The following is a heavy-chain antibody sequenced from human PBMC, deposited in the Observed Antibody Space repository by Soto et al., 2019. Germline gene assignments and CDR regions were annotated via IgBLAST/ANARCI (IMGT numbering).Heavy chain of an antibody. D-gene: IGHD3-22*01. Sequence: GGSLRLSCAASGFTFSSYAMSWVRQAPGKGLEWASAISGSGGSTYYADSVKGRFTISRDNSKNTLYLQMNSLRAEDTAVYYCAKGAYYDSSGYYSGAFDIWGQGTMVTVSS. V-gene: IGHV3-23*01. CDR1: GFTFSSYA. J-gene: IGHJ3*02. CDR3: AKGAYYDSSGYYSGAFDI. CDR2: ISGSGGST.